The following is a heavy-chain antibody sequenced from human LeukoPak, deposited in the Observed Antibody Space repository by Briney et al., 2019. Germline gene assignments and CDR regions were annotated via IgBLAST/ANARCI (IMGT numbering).Heavy chain of an antibody. D-gene: IGHD4-17*01. V-gene: IGHV3-30*04. J-gene: IGHJ4*02. Sequence: GGSLRLSCAASGFTFSSYAMHWVRQAPGKGLEWVAVISYDGSNKYYADSVKGRFTISRDNSKNTLYLQMNSLRAEDTAVYYCARGPRRTTVTTFVYWGQGTLVTVSS. CDR1: GFTFSSYA. CDR2: ISYDGSNK. CDR3: ARGPRRTTVTTFVY.